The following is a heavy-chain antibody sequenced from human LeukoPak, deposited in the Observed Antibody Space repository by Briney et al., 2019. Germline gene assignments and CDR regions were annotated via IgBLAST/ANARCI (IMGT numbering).Heavy chain of an antibody. CDR2: IYPGDSDT. CDR3: ARRRGSDSDYYFDN. V-gene: IGHV5-51*01. Sequence: GESLKISCKGSGYSFTTYWIGWVRQMPGEGLEWMGIIYPGDSDTRYSPSFQGQVTLSADKFISTAYLHWSSLKASDTAMYYCARRRGSDSDYYFDNWGQGTLVIVSS. J-gene: IGHJ4*02. D-gene: IGHD1-26*01. CDR1: GYSFTTYW.